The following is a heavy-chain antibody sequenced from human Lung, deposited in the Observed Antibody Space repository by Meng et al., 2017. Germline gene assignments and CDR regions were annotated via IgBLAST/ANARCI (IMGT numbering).Heavy chain of an antibody. Sequence: HVQLRPGGAGTLNPSETLSLTCVVSGGSFSDYYWSWIRQPPGKGLEWIGEINHSGSTNYNPSLESRATISVDTSQNNLSLKPSSVTAADSAVYYCARGPTTMAHDFDYWGQGTLVTVSS. V-gene: IGHV4-34*01. J-gene: IGHJ4*02. D-gene: IGHD4-11*01. CDR2: INHSGST. CDR1: GGSFSDYY. CDR3: ARGPTTMAHDFDY.